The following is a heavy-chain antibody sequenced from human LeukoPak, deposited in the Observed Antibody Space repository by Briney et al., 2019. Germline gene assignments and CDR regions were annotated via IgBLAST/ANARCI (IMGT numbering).Heavy chain of an antibody. V-gene: IGHV3-53*01. CDR3: VPRSGGMDV. CDR1: GFTLTNYW. J-gene: IGHJ6*02. CDR2: IYSGGST. Sequence: GGSLRLSCAASGFTLTNYWMHWVRQAPGKGLEWVSVIYSGGSTYYADSVKGRFTISRDNSKNTLYLQMNSLRAEDTAVYYCVPRSGGMDVWGQGTTVIVSS. D-gene: IGHD1-14*01.